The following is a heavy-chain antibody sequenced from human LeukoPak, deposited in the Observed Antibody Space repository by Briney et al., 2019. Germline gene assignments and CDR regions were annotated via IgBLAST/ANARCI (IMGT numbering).Heavy chain of an antibody. V-gene: IGHV4-30-2*01. Sequence: SETLSLTCAVSGGSISSGGYSWSWIRQPPGKGLEWIGYIYHSGSTYYNPSLKSRVTISVDTSKNQFSLKLSSVTAADTAVYYCARLSRSGWYRGSFDYWGQGTLVTVSS. CDR1: GGSISSGGYS. CDR3: ARLSRSGWYRGSFDY. D-gene: IGHD6-19*01. J-gene: IGHJ4*02. CDR2: IYHSGST.